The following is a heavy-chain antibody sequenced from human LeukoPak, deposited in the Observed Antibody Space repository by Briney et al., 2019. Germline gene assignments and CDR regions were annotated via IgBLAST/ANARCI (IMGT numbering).Heavy chain of an antibody. CDR3: AKVFRKDGDFHLFDY. CDR2: ISGSGGRT. Sequence: GGSLRLSCVASGFPFSSYWMSWVRQAPGKGLEWVSAISGSGGRTYYTDSVKGRFTISRDNSKNTLYLQMNSLRAEDTAVYYCAKVFRKDGDFHLFDYWGQGTLVTVSS. CDR1: GFPFSSYW. J-gene: IGHJ4*02. D-gene: IGHD4-17*01. V-gene: IGHV3-23*01.